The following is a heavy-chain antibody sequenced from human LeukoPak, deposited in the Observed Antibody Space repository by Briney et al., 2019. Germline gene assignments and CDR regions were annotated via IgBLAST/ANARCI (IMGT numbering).Heavy chain of an antibody. Sequence: SETLSLTCTVSGGSISSYYWSWIRQPPGKGLEWIGYISYSGSTNYKSSLKSRVTMSVDTSKNQFSLKLSSVTAADTAVYYCARQQREGLDLCILDHWAQGTLVTVSS. CDR1: GGSISSYY. J-gene: IGHJ4*02. CDR3: ARQQREGLDLCILDH. CDR2: ISYSGST. V-gene: IGHV4-59*08. D-gene: IGHD3-16*01.